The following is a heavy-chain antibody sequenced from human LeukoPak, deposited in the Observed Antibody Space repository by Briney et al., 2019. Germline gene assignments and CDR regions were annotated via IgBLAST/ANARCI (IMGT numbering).Heavy chain of an antibody. CDR1: GFTFSNYA. J-gene: IGHJ4*02. CDR2: ISSDGGNI. CDR3: ARDSDILTGYPSGFDY. D-gene: IGHD3-9*01. Sequence: PGGSLRLSCAASGFTFSNYAMHWIRQAPGRAVEYVSGISSDGGNIYYTNSVKGRFTISRDNSKNTLYLQMNSLRAEDTAVYYCARDSDILTGYPSGFDYWGQGTLVTVSS. V-gene: IGHV3-64*01.